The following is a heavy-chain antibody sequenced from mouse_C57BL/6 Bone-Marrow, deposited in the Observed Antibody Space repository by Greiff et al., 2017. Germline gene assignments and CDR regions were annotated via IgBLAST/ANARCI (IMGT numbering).Heavy chain of an antibody. V-gene: IGHV1-83*01. D-gene: IGHD1-1*01. Sequence: VQLQQSGPELVKPGASVKMSCKASGYTFTDYYMHWVKQKPGKGLEWIGEIYPGSGNTYYNEKFKGKATLTADTSSSTAYMQLSSLTSEDSAVYFCARDGSRDYYFDYWGQGTTLTVSS. CDR1: YTFTDYYM. CDR2: YPGSGNTY. CDR3: RDGSRDYYFDY. J-gene: IGHJ2*01.